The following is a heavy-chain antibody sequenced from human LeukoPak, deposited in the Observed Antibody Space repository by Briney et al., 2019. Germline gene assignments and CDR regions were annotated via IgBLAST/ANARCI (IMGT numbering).Heavy chain of an antibody. CDR1: GGFITGYY. Sequence: PSETLSLTCSVSGGFITGYYWSWIRQSAGKGLEWIGRLYSSGSSDYNPSLNSRVTMSLDTSKNQFSLRLDSLTAADTAVYYCARDGGYGGNFDYWGRGTLVIVSS. CDR3: ARDGGYGGNFDY. J-gene: IGHJ4*02. CDR2: LYSSGSS. D-gene: IGHD4-23*01. V-gene: IGHV4-4*07.